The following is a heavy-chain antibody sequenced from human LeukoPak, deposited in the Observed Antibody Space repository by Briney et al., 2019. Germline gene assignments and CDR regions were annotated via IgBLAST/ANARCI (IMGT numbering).Heavy chain of an antibody. Sequence: PSQTLSLTCAVSGGSISSGGYSWSWIRQPPGKGLEWIGYIYHSGSTYYNPSLKSRVTISVDTSKNQFSLKLSSVTAADTAVYYCARASYSSSWFDPWGQGTLVTVSS. J-gene: IGHJ5*02. D-gene: IGHD6-6*01. CDR3: ARASYSSSWFDP. CDR1: GGSISSGGYS. CDR2: IYHSGST. V-gene: IGHV4-30-2*05.